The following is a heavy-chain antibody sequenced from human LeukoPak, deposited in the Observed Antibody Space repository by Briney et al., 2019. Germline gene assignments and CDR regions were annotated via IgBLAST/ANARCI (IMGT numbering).Heavy chain of an antibody. CDR2: ISSDGSTT. D-gene: IGHD3-10*01. V-gene: IGHV3-74*03. CDR3: ARRSGSTFSYYFDY. CDR1: GFTFSSYE. J-gene: IGHJ4*02. Sequence: GGSLRLSCAASGFTFSSYEMNWVRQAPGKGLVWVSLISSDGSTTTYADSVKGRFTISRDNAKNTVYLQMNSLRAEDTAVYYCARRSGSTFSYYFDYWGQGTLVTVSS.